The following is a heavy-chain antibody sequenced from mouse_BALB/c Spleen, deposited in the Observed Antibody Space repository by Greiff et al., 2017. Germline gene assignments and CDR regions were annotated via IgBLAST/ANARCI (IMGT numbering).Heavy chain of an antibody. CDR2: IWAGGST. D-gene: IGHD2-1*01. CDR1: GFSLTSYG. Sequence: VQLQESGPGLVAPSQSLSITCTVSGFSLTSYGVHWVRQPPGKGLEWLGVIWAGGSTNYNSALMSRLSISKDNSKSQVFLKMNSLQTDDTAMYYCARDLYYGRRWYFDVWGAGTTVTVSS. J-gene: IGHJ1*01. V-gene: IGHV2-9*02. CDR3: ARDLYYGRRWYFDV.